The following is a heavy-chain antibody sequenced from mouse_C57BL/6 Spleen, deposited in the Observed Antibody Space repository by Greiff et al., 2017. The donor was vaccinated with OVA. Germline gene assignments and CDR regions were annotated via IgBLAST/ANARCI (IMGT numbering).Heavy chain of an antibody. CDR3: CITTVVPYYFDY. V-gene: IGHV1-42*01. J-gene: IGHJ2*01. Sequence: EVQLQQSGPELVKPGASVKISCKASGYSFTGYYMNWVKQSPEKSLEWIGEINPSTGGTTYNQKFKAKATLTVDKSSSTAYMQLKSLTSEDSAVYYCCITTVVPYYFDYWGQGTTLTVSS. CDR1: GYSFTGYY. CDR2: INPSTGGT. D-gene: IGHD1-1*01.